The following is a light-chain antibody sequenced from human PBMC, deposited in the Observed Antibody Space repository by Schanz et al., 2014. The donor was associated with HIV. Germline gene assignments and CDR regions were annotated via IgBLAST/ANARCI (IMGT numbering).Light chain of an antibody. CDR1: QGISNY. J-gene: IGKJ2*02. CDR3: QQYNSYPWT. V-gene: IGKV1-8*01. Sequence: AIRMTQSPSSFSASTGDRVTITCRASQGISNYLAWYQQKPGKAPELLIYAASTLQSGVPSRFSGSGSGTDFTLTISCLQSEDFATYYCQQYNSYPWTFGQGTKLEIK. CDR2: AAS.